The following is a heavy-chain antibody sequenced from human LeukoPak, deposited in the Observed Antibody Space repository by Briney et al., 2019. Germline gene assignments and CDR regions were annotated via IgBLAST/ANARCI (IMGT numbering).Heavy chain of an antibody. CDR3: ASGKYYYDESVSVNRASRTAVNI. Sequence: GGSLRLSCAASGFTFSSYGMHWVRQAPGKGLEWVAFIRYDGSNKYYADSVKGRFTISRDNSKNTLYLQMNSLRAEDTAVYYCASGKYYYDESVSVNRASRTAVNIWAQGTMVIVSS. D-gene: IGHD3-22*01. CDR1: GFTFSSYG. CDR2: IRYDGSNK. J-gene: IGHJ3*02. V-gene: IGHV3-30*02.